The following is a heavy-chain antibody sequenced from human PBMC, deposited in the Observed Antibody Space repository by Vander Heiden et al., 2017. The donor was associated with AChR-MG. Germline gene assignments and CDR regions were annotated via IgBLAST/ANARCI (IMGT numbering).Heavy chain of an antibody. J-gene: IGHJ4*02. CDR1: GGSIRSGSYY. V-gene: IGHV4-39*01. Sequence: QLQLQESGPGLVKPSETLSLTCTVSGGSIRSGSYYWGWIRQPPGKGLEWIGSLYYSGSTYYNPSLKSRVTISVDTSRNQFSLSLSSVTAADTAVYYCGRLVAYDNSGYSLVGGRFFDYWGQGILVTISS. CDR3: GRLVAYDNSGYSLVGGRFFDY. CDR2: LYYSGST. D-gene: IGHD3-22*01.